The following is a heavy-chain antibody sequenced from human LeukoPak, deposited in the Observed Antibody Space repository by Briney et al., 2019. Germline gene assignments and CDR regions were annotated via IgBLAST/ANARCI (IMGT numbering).Heavy chain of an antibody. V-gene: IGHV4-39*07. J-gene: IGHJ4*02. D-gene: IGHD3-10*01. CDR2: IYYSGST. Sequence: SETLSLTCTVSGGSISSSSYYWGWIRQPPGKGLEWIGSIYYSGSTYYNPSLKSRVTISVDTSKNQFSLKLSSVTAADTAVYYCARGSYYYGSGRDYFDYWGQGTLVTVSS. CDR1: GGSISSSSYY. CDR3: ARGSYYYGSGRDYFDY.